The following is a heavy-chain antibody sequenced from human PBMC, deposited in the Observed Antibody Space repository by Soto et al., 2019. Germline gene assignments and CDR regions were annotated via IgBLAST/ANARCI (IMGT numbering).Heavy chain of an antibody. CDR3: VKGAWLDY. J-gene: IGHJ4*02. CDR1: GFAFSTHA. V-gene: IGHV3-23*01. CDR2: IRGVAGST. Sequence: GGSLRLSCASSGFAFSTHAMNWVRQAPGKGLEWVSLIRGVAGSTHYADSVKGRFTISKDNSKNMLYLEMNSLRGDDTAVYFCVKGAWLDYWGQGNMVTVSS.